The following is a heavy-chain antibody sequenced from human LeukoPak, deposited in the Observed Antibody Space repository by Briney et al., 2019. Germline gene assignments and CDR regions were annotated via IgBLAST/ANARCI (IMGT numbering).Heavy chain of an antibody. CDR1: GFTFSSYG. D-gene: IGHD6-13*01. V-gene: IGHV3-30*03. CDR3: ATHWEEEQQLASMDV. CDR2: ISYDGSNK. J-gene: IGHJ6*02. Sequence: PGRSLRLSCAASGFTFSSYGMHWVRQAPGKGLEWVAVISYDGSNKYNADSVKGRFTISRDNSKNTLYLQMNSLRAEDTAVYYCATHWEEEQQLASMDVWGQGTTVTVSS.